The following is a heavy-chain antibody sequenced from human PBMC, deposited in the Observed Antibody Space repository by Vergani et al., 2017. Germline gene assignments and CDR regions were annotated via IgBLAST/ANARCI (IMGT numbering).Heavy chain of an antibody. CDR3: AQPSSGYSSSSFDY. CDR2: INHSGST. D-gene: IGHD6-13*01. CDR1: GGSFSGYY. Sequence: QVQLQQWGAGLLKPSETLSLTCAVYGGSFSGYYWSWIRQPPGKGLEWIGEINHSGSTNYNPSLKSRVTISADKSISTAYLQWSSLKASDTAMYYCAQPSSGYSSSSFDYWGQGTLVTVSS. V-gene: IGHV4-34*01. J-gene: IGHJ4*02.